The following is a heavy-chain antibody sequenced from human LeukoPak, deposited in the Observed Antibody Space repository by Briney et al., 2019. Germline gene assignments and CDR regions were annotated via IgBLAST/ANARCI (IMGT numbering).Heavy chain of an antibody. CDR3: ARVMYYYASGSLVVYYFDS. J-gene: IGHJ4*02. CDR2: INPDGSSA. V-gene: IGHV3-74*01. Sequence: GGSLRLSCAASGFTFSTYWMHWVRHAPGKGVVWGSRINPDGSSATYADSVKGRFTISRDNAKNTLYLQMNSLRAEDTAVYYCARVMYYYASGSLVVYYFDSWGQGNLVTVSS. D-gene: IGHD3-10*01. CDR1: GFTFSTYW.